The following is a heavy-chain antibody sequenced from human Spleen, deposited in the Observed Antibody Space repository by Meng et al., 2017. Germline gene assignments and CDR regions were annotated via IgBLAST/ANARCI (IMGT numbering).Heavy chain of an antibody. D-gene: IGHD6-19*01. CDR2: IYPGDSDT. CDR1: GFYFSNYW. V-gene: IGHV5-51*01. Sequence: KVSCKASGFYFSNYWITWVRQMPGRGLEWMGIIYPGDSDTRYRPSFQGQVTISADKSISTAYLQWNSLKASDTAIYYCARARSGWKNDAFDIWGQGTMVTVSS. CDR3: ARARSGWKNDAFDI. J-gene: IGHJ3*02.